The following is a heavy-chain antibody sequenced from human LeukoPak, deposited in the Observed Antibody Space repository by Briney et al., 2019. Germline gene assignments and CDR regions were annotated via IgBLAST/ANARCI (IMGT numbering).Heavy chain of an antibody. Sequence: SETLSLTCAVYGGSFSGYYWSWIRQPPGKGLEWIGEINHSGSTNYNPSLKSRVTISVDTSKNQFSLKLSSVTAADTAVYYCATGVRTYYYGSGSYCRFDYWGQGTLVTVSS. J-gene: IGHJ4*02. CDR2: INHSGST. CDR3: ATGVRTYYYGSGSYCRFDY. V-gene: IGHV4-34*01. CDR1: GGSFSGYY. D-gene: IGHD3-10*01.